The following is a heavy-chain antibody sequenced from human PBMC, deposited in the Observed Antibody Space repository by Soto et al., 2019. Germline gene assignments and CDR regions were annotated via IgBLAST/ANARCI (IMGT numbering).Heavy chain of an antibody. CDR3: ARSMVRGVGWLMNWFDP. Sequence: SVKVSCKASGGTFSSYAISWVRQAPGQGLEWMGGIIPIFGTANYAQKFQGRVTITADESTSTAYMELSSLRSEDTAVYYCARSMVRGVGWLMNWFDPWGQGTLVTVSS. J-gene: IGHJ5*02. CDR2: IIPIFGTA. CDR1: GGTFSSYA. D-gene: IGHD3-10*01. V-gene: IGHV1-69*13.